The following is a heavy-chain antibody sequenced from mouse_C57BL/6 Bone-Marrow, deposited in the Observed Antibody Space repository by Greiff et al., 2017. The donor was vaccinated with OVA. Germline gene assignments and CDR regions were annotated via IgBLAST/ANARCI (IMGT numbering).Heavy chain of an antibody. J-gene: IGHJ2*01. V-gene: IGHV1-64*01. Sequence: VQLQQSGAELVKPGASVKLSCKASGYTFTSYWMHWVTQRPGQGLEWIGMIHPNSGSTNYNEKFKSKATLTVDKSSSTAYMQLSILTSEDSAVYYCLYYDYDGYYFDYWGQGTTLTVSS. D-gene: IGHD2-4*01. CDR2: IHPNSGST. CDR1: GYTFTSYW. CDR3: LYYDYDGYYFDY.